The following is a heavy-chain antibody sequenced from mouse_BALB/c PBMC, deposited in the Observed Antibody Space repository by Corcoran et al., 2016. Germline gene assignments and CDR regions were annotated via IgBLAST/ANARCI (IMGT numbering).Heavy chain of an antibody. CDR3: ASLHYYGSREGFAY. D-gene: IGHD1-1*01. CDR1: GYTFSSYW. Sequence: QVQLQQSGAELMKPGASVKISCKATGYTFSSYWIEWVKQRPGHGLEWIGEILPGSGSTNYNEKFKGKATFTADTSSNTAYMQLSSLTSEDSAVYYCASLHYYGSREGFAYWGHGTLVTVSA. V-gene: IGHV1-9*01. CDR2: ILPGSGST. J-gene: IGHJ3*01.